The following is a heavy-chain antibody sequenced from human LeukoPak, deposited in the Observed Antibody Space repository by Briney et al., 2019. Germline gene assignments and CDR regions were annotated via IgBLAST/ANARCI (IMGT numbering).Heavy chain of an antibody. D-gene: IGHD2-15*01. J-gene: IGHJ4*02. CDR2: IRSKANSYAT. V-gene: IGHV3-73*01. CDR3: TRLYCSGGSCSHQGSYFDY. CDR1: GFTFSGSA. Sequence: GGSLRLSCAASGFTFSGSAMHWVRQASGKGLEWVGRIRSKANSYATAYAASVKGRFTISRDDSKNTACLQMNSLKTEDTAVYYCTRLYCSGGSCSHQGSYFDYWGQGTLVTVSS.